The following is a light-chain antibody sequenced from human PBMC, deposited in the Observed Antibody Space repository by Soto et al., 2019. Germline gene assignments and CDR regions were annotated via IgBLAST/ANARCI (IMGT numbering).Light chain of an antibody. V-gene: IGKV3-15*01. J-gene: IGKJ1*01. CDR2: GAS. Sequence: EIVMTQSPVTLSVSPGERVTLSCRASQSISSNLAWYQQKPGQAPRLLIYGASTRATGIPARFSGSGSGTEFTLTISSLQSEDFAVYYCQQYNNWPGWAFGQGPKVEIK. CDR1: QSISSN. CDR3: QQYNNWPGWA.